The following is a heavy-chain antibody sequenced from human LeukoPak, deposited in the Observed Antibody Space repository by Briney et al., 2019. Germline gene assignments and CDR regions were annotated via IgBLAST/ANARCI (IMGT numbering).Heavy chain of an antibody. CDR3: ARIDGPTVFTYYMDL. D-gene: IGHD3-16*01. Sequence: GESLRLSCATSGFSFNRRGMNWVRHPPGKGLEWVSYISPRSETIYYAESVEGRFTVSRDDSKDSLYLQMHTLRAEDTAVYYCARIDGPTVFTYYMDLWGKGTTVTVSS. J-gene: IGHJ6*03. CDR2: ISPRSETI. CDR1: GFSFNRRG. V-gene: IGHV3-48*04.